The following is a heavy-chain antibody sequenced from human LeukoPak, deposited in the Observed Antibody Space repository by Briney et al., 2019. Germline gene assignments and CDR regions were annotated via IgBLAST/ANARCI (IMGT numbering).Heavy chain of an antibody. CDR2: VSAYNGDT. D-gene: IGHD6-13*01. CDR3: ARIAEQHLARHFDF. J-gene: IGHJ4*02. V-gene: IGHV1-18*04. CDR1: GLTFTIYG. Sequence: GASVKVSSKASGLTFTIYGFSWVRQAPGQGLEGMGWVSAYNGDTNYAQKVQGRVTMTTETSTSTAYMELRSLRPDDTAVYYCARIAEQHLARHFDFWGQGTLVTVSS.